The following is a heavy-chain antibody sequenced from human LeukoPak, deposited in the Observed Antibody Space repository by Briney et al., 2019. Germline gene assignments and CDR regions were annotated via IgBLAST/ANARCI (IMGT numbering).Heavy chain of an antibody. CDR1: GDSVSIYY. J-gene: IGHJ4*02. CDR3: ARGIAAAVPFDY. CDR2: IYYRGNT. V-gene: IGHV4-59*02. D-gene: IGHD6-13*01. Sequence: PSETLSLTCTVSGDSVSIYYWSWIRQPPGKGLEWIGYIYYRGNTNYNPSLKSRVTISVDTSKNQFSLKLSSVTAADTAVYYCARGIAAAVPFDYWGQGTLVTVSS.